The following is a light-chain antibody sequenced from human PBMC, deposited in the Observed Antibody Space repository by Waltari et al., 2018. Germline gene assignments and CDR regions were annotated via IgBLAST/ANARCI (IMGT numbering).Light chain of an antibody. J-gene: IGLJ2*01. V-gene: IGLV1-44*01. Sequence: QSVLTQPPSMSGTPGQVVSSSSSGSLSDTARNSVNWYQQRPGPAPKLLIYGNDQWPSGVPDRFSGSKSGTSASLAISGLQSEDEADYYCAAWDDTLKGVAFGGGTRLAVL. CDR1: LSDTARNS. CDR3: AAWDDTLKGVA. CDR2: GND.